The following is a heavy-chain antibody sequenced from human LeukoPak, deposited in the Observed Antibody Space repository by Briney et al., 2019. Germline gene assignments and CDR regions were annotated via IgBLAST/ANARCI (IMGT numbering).Heavy chain of an antibody. CDR3: ASSTVVTSYYYYGMDV. Sequence: SSETLTLTCTVSGGSISSYYWSWIRQPPGKGLEWIGHIYYTGSTSYNPSLKSRVTISVDTSKSQFSLKLSSVTAADTAVYYCASSTVVTSYYYYGMDVWGQGTTVTVSS. D-gene: IGHD4-23*01. CDR2: IYYTGST. CDR1: GGSISSYY. J-gene: IGHJ6*02. V-gene: IGHV4-59*01.